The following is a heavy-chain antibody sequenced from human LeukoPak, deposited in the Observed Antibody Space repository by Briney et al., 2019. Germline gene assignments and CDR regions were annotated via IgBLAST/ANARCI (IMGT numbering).Heavy chain of an antibody. CDR1: GFTFSSYS. Sequence: GGSLRLSCAASGFTFSSYSMNWVRQAPGKGLEWVSSISSSSSYIYYADSVKGRFTISRDNAKNSLYLQMNSLRAEDTAVYYCARVPRGGCSSTSCYTHFDYWGQGTLVTVSS. D-gene: IGHD2-2*02. V-gene: IGHV3-21*01. J-gene: IGHJ4*02. CDR2: ISSSSSYI. CDR3: ARVPRGGCSSTSCYTHFDY.